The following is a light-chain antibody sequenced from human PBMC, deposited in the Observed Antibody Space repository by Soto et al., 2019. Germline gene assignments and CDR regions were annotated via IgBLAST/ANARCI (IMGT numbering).Light chain of an antibody. J-gene: IGKJ1*01. V-gene: IGKV1-13*02. CDR1: QGISNY. CDR3: QQYNTFWT. CDR2: DVS. Sequence: IQMTQSPSSLSASVGDRVTITCRASQGISNYLAWYQQKPGKVPNLLIYDVSTLDSGVPSRFSGSGSGTEFTLTINGLQPDDFATYYCQQYNTFWTFGQGTKVDI.